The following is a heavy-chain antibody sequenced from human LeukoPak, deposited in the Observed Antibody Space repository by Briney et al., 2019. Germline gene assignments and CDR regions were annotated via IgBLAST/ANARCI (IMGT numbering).Heavy chain of an antibody. J-gene: IGHJ4*02. CDR2: INSDGSST. D-gene: IGHD6-13*01. V-gene: IGHV3-74*01. CDR1: GFTFSSYW. CDR3: AKDPLGIAAAGTNY. Sequence: GGSLRLSCAASGFTFSSYWMHWVRQAPGKGLVWVSRINSDGSSTSYADSVKGRFTISRDNAKNTLYLQMNSLRAEDTAVYYCAKDPLGIAAAGTNYWGQGTLVTVSS.